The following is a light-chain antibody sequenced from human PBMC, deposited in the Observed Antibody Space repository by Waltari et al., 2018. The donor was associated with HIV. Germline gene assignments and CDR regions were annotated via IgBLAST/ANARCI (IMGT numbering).Light chain of an antibody. CDR3: QQYNSYSRA. CDR2: KAS. CDR1: HSVSSW. Sequence: DIQMTQSPSTLSASVGDRVTIRCRASHSVSSWLAWYQQKPGRVPNVLIYKASTLASGVPSRFSGSGSGTNFTLTISSLQSEDVATYYCQQYNSYSRAFGQGTKVEIK. V-gene: IGKV1-5*03. J-gene: IGKJ1*01.